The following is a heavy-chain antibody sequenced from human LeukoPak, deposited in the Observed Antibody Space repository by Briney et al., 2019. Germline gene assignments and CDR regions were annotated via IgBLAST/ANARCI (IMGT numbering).Heavy chain of an antibody. D-gene: IGHD5/OR15-5a*01. CDR1: GFTFSSYW. CDR3: ARVGSVYDYIWYYYYYMDV. J-gene: IGHJ6*03. Sequence: AGSLRLSCAASGFTFSSYWMSWVRQAPGKGLEWVADIKQDGSEKYYVDSVKGRFTISRDNAKNSLYLQMNSLRAEDTAVYYCARVGSVYDYIWYYYYYMDVWGKGTTVTVSS. V-gene: IGHV3-7*01. CDR2: IKQDGSEK.